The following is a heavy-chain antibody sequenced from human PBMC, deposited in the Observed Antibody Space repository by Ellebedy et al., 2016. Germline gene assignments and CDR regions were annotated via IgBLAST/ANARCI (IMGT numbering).Heavy chain of an antibody. CDR2: INTNTGNP. Sequence: ASVKVSCKASGYTFTSYAMHWVRQAPGQRLEWMGWINTNTGNPTYAQGFTGRFVFSLDTSVSTAYLQISSLKAEDTAVYYCATSKPRLVDNYYYYYGMDVWGQGTTVTVSS. J-gene: IGHJ6*02. V-gene: IGHV7-4-1*02. CDR3: ATSKPRLVDNYYYYYGMDV. CDR1: GYTFTSYA. D-gene: IGHD6-6*01.